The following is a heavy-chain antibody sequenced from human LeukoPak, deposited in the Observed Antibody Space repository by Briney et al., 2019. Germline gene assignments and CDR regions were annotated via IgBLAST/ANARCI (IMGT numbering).Heavy chain of an antibody. D-gene: IGHD2-2*01. V-gene: IGHV1-69*06. Sequence: SVKVSCKASGGTFGSYAISWVRQAPGQGLEWMGRIIPIFGTANYAQKFQGRVTITADKSTSTAYMELSSLRSEDTAVYYCARADIVVVPAAWGDYYYYMDVWGKGTTVTVSS. J-gene: IGHJ6*03. CDR3: ARADIVVVPAAWGDYYYYMDV. CDR1: GGTFGSYA. CDR2: IIPIFGTA.